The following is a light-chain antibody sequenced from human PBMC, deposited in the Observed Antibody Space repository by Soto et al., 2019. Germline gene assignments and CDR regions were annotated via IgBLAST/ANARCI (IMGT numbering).Light chain of an antibody. J-gene: IGLJ1*01. CDR2: EGS. CDR1: SSDVGSYNL. V-gene: IGLV2-23*01. CDR3: CSYAGSSTYV. Sequence: QSALTQPASLSGSPGQSITISCTGTSSDVGSYNLVSWYQQHPGKAPKLMIYEGSKRPSGVSNRFSGSKSGNTASLTISGLQAEDEADYYCCSYAGSSTYVFGTGTSHRP.